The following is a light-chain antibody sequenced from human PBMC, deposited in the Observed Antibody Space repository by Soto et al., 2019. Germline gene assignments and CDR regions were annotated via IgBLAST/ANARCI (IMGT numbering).Light chain of an antibody. J-gene: IGKJ1*01. CDR2: SAS. CDR3: QQYNNWPRT. V-gene: IGKV3-15*01. Sequence: EIVMTQSPATLSVSPGERATLSCRASQSVSSDLAWYHQKPGQAPRLLIYSASTRATGIPARFSGSGSGTEFPLTINSLQSEDFAVYYCQQYNNWPRTFGQGTKVEI. CDR1: QSVSSD.